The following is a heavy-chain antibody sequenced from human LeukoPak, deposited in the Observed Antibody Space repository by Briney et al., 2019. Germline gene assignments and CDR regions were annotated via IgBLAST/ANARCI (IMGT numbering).Heavy chain of an antibody. CDR2: ISYDGSNK. CDR1: GFTFSSYG. V-gene: IGHV3-30*18. CDR3: AKDQYYYGSGSYSHYFDY. J-gene: IGHJ4*02. Sequence: PGRSLRLSCAASGFTFSSYGMHWVRQAPGKGLEWGAVISYDGSNKYYADPVKGRFTISRDNSKNTLYLQMNSLRAEDTAVYYCAKDQYYYGSGSYSHYFDYWGQGTLVTVSS. D-gene: IGHD3-10*01.